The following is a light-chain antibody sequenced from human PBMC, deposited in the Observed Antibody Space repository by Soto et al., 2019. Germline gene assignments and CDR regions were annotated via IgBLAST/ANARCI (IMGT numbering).Light chain of an antibody. CDR2: GAS. V-gene: IGKV3-20*01. Sequence: EIVLTQSPGTLSLSPGERDTHSCRACLSVSSSYLAWYQQKPCQAPRLLIYGASSRATGFPDRFSGSGSGTDFSLTISRLEPEDFAVYYCQQYGSSWTFGQGTKVDIK. J-gene: IGKJ1*01. CDR3: QQYGSSWT. CDR1: LSVSSSY.